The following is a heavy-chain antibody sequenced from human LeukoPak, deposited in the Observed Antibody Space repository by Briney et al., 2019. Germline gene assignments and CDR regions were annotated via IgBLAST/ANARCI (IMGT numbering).Heavy chain of an antibody. CDR1: GFSFSKYG. J-gene: IGHJ4*02. D-gene: IGHD3-9*01. V-gene: IGHV3-30*18. Sequence: GGFLRLSCAASGFSFSKYGMHWVRQAPGKGLEWVAVISDDANNEEYADSVKGRFTLSRDNSKNTVYLRMNSLRAEDTAVYYCEKSGRATGYSSLDSWGQGTLVTVSS. CDR3: EKSGRATGYSSLDS. CDR2: ISDDANNE.